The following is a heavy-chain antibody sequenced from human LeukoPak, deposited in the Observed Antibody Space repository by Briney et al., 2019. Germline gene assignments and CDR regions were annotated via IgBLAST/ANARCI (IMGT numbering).Heavy chain of an antibody. CDR2: INQYVSEK. V-gene: IGHV3-7*01. J-gene: IGHJ6*04. Sequence: GGSLRLSCAASGFTFSSYWVTWVRQAPGKGLEWVANINQYVSEKYYVDSVKGRFTISRDNAKNSLYLQMNSLRAEDTAVYYCAELGITMIGGVWGKGTTVTISS. D-gene: IGHD3-10*02. CDR3: AELGITMIGGV. CDR1: GFTFSSYW.